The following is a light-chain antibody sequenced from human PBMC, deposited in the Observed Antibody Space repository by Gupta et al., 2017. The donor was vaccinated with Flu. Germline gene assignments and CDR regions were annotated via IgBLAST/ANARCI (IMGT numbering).Light chain of an antibody. J-gene: IGKJ3*01. CDR3: QQYDNRPPRFT. CDR1: QDISNY. V-gene: IGKV1-33*01. Sequence: DIQMTQSPLSLSASVGDRVTITCQASQDISNYLNWYQQKPGKAPKLLIYDASNLETGVPARFSGSGSGTDFTFTISSLQPEDIATYYCQQYDNRPPRFTFGPGTKVDIK. CDR2: DAS.